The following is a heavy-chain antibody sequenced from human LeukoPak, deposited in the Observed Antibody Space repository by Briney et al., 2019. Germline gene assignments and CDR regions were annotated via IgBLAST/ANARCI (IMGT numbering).Heavy chain of an antibody. CDR2: IIPIIGIP. V-gene: IGHV1-69*04. D-gene: IGHD1-26*01. J-gene: IGHJ4*02. CDR3: ARWTSSGSYSGFDH. CDR1: GGSSA. Sequence: SVKVSCKASGGSSAIGWVRQAPGQGLEWMGRIIPIIGIPNYAQKFQGRVTITADKSTSTVYMDLSSLRYEDTAVYYCARWTSSGSYSGFDHWGQGTLVTVSS.